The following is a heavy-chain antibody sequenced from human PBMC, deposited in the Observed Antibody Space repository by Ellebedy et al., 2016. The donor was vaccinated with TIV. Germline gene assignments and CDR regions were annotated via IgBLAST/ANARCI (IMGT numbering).Heavy chain of an antibody. J-gene: IGHJ3*02. CDR3: ARDPYSSGWYGVDAFDI. Sequence: SETLSLXXTVSGGSISSSSYYWGWIRQPPGKGLEWIGSIYYSGSTYYNPSLKSRVTISVDTSKNQFSLKLSSVTAADTAVYYCARDPYSSGWYGVDAFDIWGQGTMVTVSS. CDR2: IYYSGST. CDR1: GGSISSSSYY. V-gene: IGHV4-39*07. D-gene: IGHD6-19*01.